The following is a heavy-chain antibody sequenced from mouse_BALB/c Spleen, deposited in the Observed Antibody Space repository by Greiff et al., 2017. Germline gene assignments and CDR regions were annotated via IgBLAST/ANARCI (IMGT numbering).Heavy chain of an antibody. V-gene: IGHV1-69*02. Sequence: QVQLQQPGAELVRPGASVKLSCKASGYTFTSYWINWVKQRPGQGLEWIGNIYPSDSYTNYNQKFKDKATLTVDKSSSTAYMQLSSPTSEDSAVYYCINDYEGFAYWGQGTLVTVSA. J-gene: IGHJ3*01. CDR3: INDYEGFAY. D-gene: IGHD2-4*01. CDR1: GYTFTSYW. CDR2: IYPSDSYT.